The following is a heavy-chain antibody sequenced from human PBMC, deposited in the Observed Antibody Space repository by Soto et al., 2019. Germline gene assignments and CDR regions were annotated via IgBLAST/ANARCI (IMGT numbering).Heavy chain of an antibody. CDR3: ARGSGTFDN. CDR1: GGSITSGGYY. Sequence: QVQLQESGPGLVKPSQTLSLTCTVSGGSITSGGYYCSWIRQHPGKGLEWIGYIYYSGSTYYNPSLKRRVTISADTSKNQFSLNLSSGTVAATAVYYCARGSGTFDNWGQGTLVTVSS. J-gene: IGHJ4*02. CDR2: IYYSGST. V-gene: IGHV4-31*03. D-gene: IGHD1-7*01.